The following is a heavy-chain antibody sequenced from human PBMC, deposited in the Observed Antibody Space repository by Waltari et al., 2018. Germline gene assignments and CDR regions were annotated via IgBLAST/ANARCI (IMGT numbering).Heavy chain of an antibody. J-gene: IGHJ3*02. CDR1: GFTVSSNY. D-gene: IGHD2-15*01. Sequence: EVQLVESGGGLIQPGGSLRLSCAASGFTVSSNYMSWVRQAPGKGLEWVSVIYSGGSTYYADSVKDRFTISRDKTKNTLYLQMNSLRADDTAVYYCAREPERECSGGSCDDAFDIWGQGTMVTVSS. CDR3: AREPERECSGGSCDDAFDI. V-gene: IGHV3-53*01. CDR2: IYSGGST.